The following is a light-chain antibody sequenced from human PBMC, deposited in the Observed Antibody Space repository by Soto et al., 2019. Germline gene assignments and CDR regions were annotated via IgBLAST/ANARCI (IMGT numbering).Light chain of an antibody. CDR1: QSVSIH. J-gene: IGKJ5*01. V-gene: IGKV3-15*01. CDR3: KQYSNGPPLT. CDR2: DTS. Sequence: TVMTHPPSLLSVSXXERAILSCIASQSVSIHLAWYQQKPGQAPSLLIYDTSTRATGIPARFSGSGSGTEFTLTISSLQSEDFAAYYSKQYSNGPPLTFGQGTRLEI.